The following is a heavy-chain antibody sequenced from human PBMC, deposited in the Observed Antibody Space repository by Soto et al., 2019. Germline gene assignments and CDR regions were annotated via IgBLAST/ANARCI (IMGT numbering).Heavy chain of an antibody. J-gene: IGHJ3*02. Sequence: GASVRVSCKASGYTFTSYDINWVRQATGQGLEWMGWMNPNSGNTGYAQKFQGRVTMTRNTSISTAYMELSSLRSEDTAVYYCATEHRLLLMNDAFDIWGQGTMVTVSS. D-gene: IGHD2-21*01. CDR2: MNPNSGNT. CDR3: ATEHRLLLMNDAFDI. V-gene: IGHV1-8*01. CDR1: GYTFTSYD.